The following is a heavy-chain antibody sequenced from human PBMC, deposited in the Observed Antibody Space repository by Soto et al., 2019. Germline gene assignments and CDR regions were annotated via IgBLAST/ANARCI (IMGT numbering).Heavy chain of an antibody. CDR1: GYTFTSYY. J-gene: IGHJ4*02. Sequence: ASVKVSCKASGYTFTSYYMHWVRHAPGQGLEWMGIINPSGGSTSYAQKFQGRVTMTRDTSTSTVYMELSSLRSEDTAVYYCARVSGYYDSSGYFSDYWGQGTLVTVSS. CDR3: ARVSGYYDSSGYFSDY. D-gene: IGHD3-22*01. CDR2: INPSGGST. V-gene: IGHV1-46*03.